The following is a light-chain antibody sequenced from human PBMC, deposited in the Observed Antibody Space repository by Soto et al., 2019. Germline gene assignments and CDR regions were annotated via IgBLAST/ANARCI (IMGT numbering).Light chain of an antibody. J-gene: IGLJ1*01. CDR2: EVS. CDR3: SSYTSSSTLI. Sequence: HSALTQPATVSGSAGQTITISCTGTSSVVGGYNYVSWYQQHPGKAPKLMIYEVSNRPSGVSNRFSGSKSGNTASLTISGLQAEDEADYYCSSYTSSSTLIFGTGTKVTVL. V-gene: IGLV2-14*01. CDR1: SSVVGGYNY.